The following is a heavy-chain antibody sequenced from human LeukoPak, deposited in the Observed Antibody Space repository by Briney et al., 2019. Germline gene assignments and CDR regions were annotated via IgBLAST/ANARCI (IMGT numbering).Heavy chain of an antibody. CDR3: ARGNLYYDSSGFDY. J-gene: IGHJ4*02. CDR2: ISNSGSTI. D-gene: IGHD3-22*01. CDR1: GFTFSDYY. V-gene: IGHV3-11*04. Sequence: GGSLRLSCAASGFTFSDYYMSWIRQAPGKGLEWVSDISNSGSTIYYADSVKGRFTISRDNAKKSLYVQMNSLRAEDTAVYYCARGNLYYDSSGFDYWGQGTLVTVSS.